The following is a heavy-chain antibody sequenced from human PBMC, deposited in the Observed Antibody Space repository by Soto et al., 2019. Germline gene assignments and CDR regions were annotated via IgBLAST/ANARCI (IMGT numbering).Heavy chain of an antibody. CDR3: AIYGFPLSSTNWFDP. V-gene: IGHV3-33*01. CDR1: GFTFSSYG. Sequence: GGGLVQPGGSLRLSCAASGFTFSSYGMHWVRQAPGKGLEWVAVIWYDGSNKYYADSVKGRFTISRDNSKNTLYLQMNSLRAEDTAVYYCAIYGFPLSSTNWFDPWGKGPLVTVSS. D-gene: IGHD2-2*01. J-gene: IGHJ5*02. CDR2: IWYDGSNK.